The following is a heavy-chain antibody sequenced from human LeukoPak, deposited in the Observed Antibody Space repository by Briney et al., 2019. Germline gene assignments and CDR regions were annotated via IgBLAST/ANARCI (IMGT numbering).Heavy chain of an antibody. CDR3: ARDSGSYLGFDY. D-gene: IGHD1-26*01. V-gene: IGHV4-59*01. CDR1: GGSISSYY. Sequence: SEILSLTCTVSGGSISSYYWSWIRQPPGKGLEWIGYIYYSGSTNYNPSLKSRVTISVDTSKNQFSLKLSSVTAADTAVYYCARDSGSYLGFDYWGQGTLVTVSS. CDR2: IYYSGST. J-gene: IGHJ4*02.